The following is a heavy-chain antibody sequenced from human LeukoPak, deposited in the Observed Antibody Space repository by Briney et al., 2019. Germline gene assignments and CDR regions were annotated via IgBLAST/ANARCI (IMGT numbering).Heavy chain of an antibody. CDR2: ISSSSSYI. D-gene: IGHD5-18*01. J-gene: IGHJ4*02. CDR1: GFTFSSYS. V-gene: IGHV3-21*01. Sequence: GGSLRLSCAAPGFTFSSYSMNWVRQAPGKGLEWVSSISSSSSYIYYADSVKGRFTISRDNAKNSLYLQMNSLRAEDTAVYYCAILDTAMVHYWGQGTLVTVSS. CDR3: AILDTAMVHY.